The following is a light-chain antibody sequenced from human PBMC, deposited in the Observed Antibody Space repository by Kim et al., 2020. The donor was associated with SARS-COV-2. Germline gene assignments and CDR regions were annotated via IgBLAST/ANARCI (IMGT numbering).Light chain of an antibody. CDR3: QQYGTSPT. CDR2: DAS. CDR1: QNVRNDY. J-gene: IGKJ4*01. V-gene: IGKV3D-20*01. Sequence: EIVLTQSPATLSLSPGERITLSCGASQNVRNDYLAWYQQKPGLAPRLLIYDASSRATGIPDRFSGSGSGTDFTLTISRLEPEDFAVYYWQQYGTSPTFDGGTKVDIK.